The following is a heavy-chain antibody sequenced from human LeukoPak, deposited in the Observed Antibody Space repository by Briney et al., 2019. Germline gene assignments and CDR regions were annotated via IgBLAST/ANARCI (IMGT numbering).Heavy chain of an antibody. CDR1: GGSISGYY. D-gene: IGHD4-11*01. CDR3: AKSRSLGLQYFDT. Sequence: PSETLSLTCTVSGGSISGYYWNWIRQSPEKGLEWIGYIYHSGTINFNPSLKARVIMPIDTSKNQFSLKLSSVTAADTAVYYCAKSRSLGLQYFDTWGQGTLATVSS. V-gene: IGHV4-59*01. J-gene: IGHJ4*02. CDR2: IYHSGTI.